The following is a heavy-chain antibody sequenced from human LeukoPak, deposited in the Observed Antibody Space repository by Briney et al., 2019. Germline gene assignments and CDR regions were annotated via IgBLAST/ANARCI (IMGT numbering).Heavy chain of an antibody. J-gene: IGHJ4*02. CDR1: SSSMTSDYF. Sequence: PSETLSLTCSVSSSSMTSDYFWTWIRPSPGKGLEWIGTFHHSGNTYFNPSLKSRVTILSDASKINFSLNLRSVTAADTAVYYCASASHLSVLGDYWGQGTLVTVSS. V-gene: IGHV4-38-2*02. CDR3: ASASHLSVLGDY. CDR2: FHHSGNT. D-gene: IGHD5/OR15-5a*01.